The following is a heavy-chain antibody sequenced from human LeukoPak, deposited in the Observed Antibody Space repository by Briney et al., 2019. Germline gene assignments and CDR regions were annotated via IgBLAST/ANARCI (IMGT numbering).Heavy chain of an antibody. CDR1: GGSFSSYY. V-gene: IGHV4-59*08. Sequence: PSETLSLTCAVYGGSFSSYYWTWIRQPPGKGLEWIGYIYYSGSTNYNPSLKSRVTISVDTSKNQFSLKLSSVTAADTAVYYCARQGGGNRNGMDVWGQGTTVTVSS. CDR2: IYYSGST. D-gene: IGHD4-23*01. J-gene: IGHJ6*02. CDR3: ARQGGGNRNGMDV.